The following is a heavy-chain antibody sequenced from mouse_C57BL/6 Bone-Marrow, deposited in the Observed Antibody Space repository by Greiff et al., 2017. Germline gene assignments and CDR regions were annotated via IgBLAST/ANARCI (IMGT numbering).Heavy chain of an antibody. V-gene: IGHV3-5*01. D-gene: IGHD1-1*01. CDR3: ARDRGDYGSTHRYFDV. Sequence: EVQLVESGPGLVKPSQTVFLTCTVTGISITTGNYRWSWIRQFPGNKLEWIGYIYYSGTITYNPSLTSRTTITRDTPKNQFFLEMNSLTAEDTATYYCARDRGDYGSTHRYFDVWGTGTTVTVSS. J-gene: IGHJ1*03. CDR2: IYYSGTI. CDR1: GISITTGNYR.